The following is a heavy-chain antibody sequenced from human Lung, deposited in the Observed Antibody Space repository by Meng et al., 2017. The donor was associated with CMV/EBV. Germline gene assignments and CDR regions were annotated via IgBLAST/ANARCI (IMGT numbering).Heavy chain of an antibody. CDR3: TRGGGTISIFGVARIVGGMDV. J-gene: IGHJ6*02. D-gene: IGHD3-3*01. Sequence: SCAASGFTFSSYAMHWVRQAPGKGLEWVAVISYDGSNKYYADSVKGRFTISRDNSKNTLYLQMNSLRVEDTAVYYCTRGGGTISIFGVARIVGGMDVWGQGTXVTVSS. V-gene: IGHV3-30*04. CDR2: ISYDGSNK. CDR1: GFTFSSYA.